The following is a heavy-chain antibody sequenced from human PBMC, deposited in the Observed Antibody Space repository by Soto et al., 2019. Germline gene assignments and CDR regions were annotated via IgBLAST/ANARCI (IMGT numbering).Heavy chain of an antibody. V-gene: IGHV3-23*01. CDR2: ISDSGDTT. Sequence: GGSLRLSCAASGFTISSYAMYWVRQAPGKGLEWVSAISDSGDTTHYADPVKGRFTISRDTSKNTLYLQMNTLRAEDTAVYYCAKDKPGTTSFDYWGQGTLFTVSS. J-gene: IGHJ4*02. CDR3: AKDKPGTTSFDY. CDR1: GFTISSYA. D-gene: IGHD1-1*01.